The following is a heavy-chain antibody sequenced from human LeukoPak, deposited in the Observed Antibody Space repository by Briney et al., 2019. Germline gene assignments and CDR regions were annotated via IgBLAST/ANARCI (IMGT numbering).Heavy chain of an antibody. CDR3: ARRTTYFGWRPSESPSCFDY. CDR2: IYHSGSI. CDR1: GGSFSGYY. J-gene: IGHJ4*02. Sequence: SETLSLTCAVYGGSFSGYYWGWIRQSPGKGLEWIGSIYHSGSIHYNPSLKSRVTISVDMSKNQFSLKLSSVTAADTAVYYCARRTTYFGWRPSESPSCFDYWGQGTLVTVSS. D-gene: IGHD3-9*01. V-gene: IGHV4-38-2*01.